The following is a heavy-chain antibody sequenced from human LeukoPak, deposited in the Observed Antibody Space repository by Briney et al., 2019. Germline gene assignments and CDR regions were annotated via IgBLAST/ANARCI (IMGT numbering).Heavy chain of an antibody. Sequence: ASVKVSCKASGYTFTSYGISWVRQAPGQGLEWMGWISAYNGNTNYALKLQGRVTMTTDTSTSTAYMELRSLRSDDTAVYYCARDWGYYDSSGYLGVFDIWGQGTMVTVSS. V-gene: IGHV1-18*01. CDR1: GYTFTSYG. CDR2: ISAYNGNT. D-gene: IGHD3-22*01. J-gene: IGHJ3*02. CDR3: ARDWGYYDSSGYLGVFDI.